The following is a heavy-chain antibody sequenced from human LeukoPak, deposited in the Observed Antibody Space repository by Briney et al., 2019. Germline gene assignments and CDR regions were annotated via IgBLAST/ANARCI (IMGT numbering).Heavy chain of an antibody. CDR3: ARTEGSGSLYHYYYYYMDA. V-gene: IGHV1-8*01. J-gene: IGHJ6*03. D-gene: IGHD3-3*01. CDR2: MNPNSGNT. CDR1: GYTFTSYD. Sequence: ASVKVSCKASGYTFTSYDINWVRQATGQGLEWMGWMNPNSGNTGYAQKFQGRVTMTRNTSISTAYMELSSLRSEDTAVYYCARTEGSGSLYHYYYYYMDAWGKGTTVTVSS.